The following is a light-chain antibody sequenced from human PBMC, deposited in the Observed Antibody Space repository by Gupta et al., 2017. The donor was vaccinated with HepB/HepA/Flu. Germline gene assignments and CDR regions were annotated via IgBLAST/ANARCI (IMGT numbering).Light chain of an antibody. CDR1: SSNIGNNY. CDR3: GTWDSSLSTYV. Sequence: QSVLTQPPSVSAAPGQKVTISCSGSSSNIGNNYLSWYQHLPGTAPKLLIYENNKRPSGIPDRFSGSKSGTSATLGITGLQTGDEADYYCGTWDSSLSTYVFGTGTKVTVL. V-gene: IGLV1-51*02. J-gene: IGLJ1*01. CDR2: ENN.